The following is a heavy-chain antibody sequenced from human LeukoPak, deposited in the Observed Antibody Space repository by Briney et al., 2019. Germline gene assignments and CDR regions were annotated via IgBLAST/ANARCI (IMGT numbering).Heavy chain of an antibody. V-gene: IGHV4-59*01. D-gene: IGHD6-19*01. CDR3: ARGYSGGWYED. CDR1: GGSIGSYY. J-gene: IGHJ4*02. CDR2: IYYSGST. Sequence: SETLSLTCTVSGGSIGSYYWSWIRQPPGKGLEWIGYIYYSGSTNYNPSLKSRVTISVDTSKNQFSLKLSSVTAADTAVYYCARGYSGGWYEDWGQGTLVTVSS.